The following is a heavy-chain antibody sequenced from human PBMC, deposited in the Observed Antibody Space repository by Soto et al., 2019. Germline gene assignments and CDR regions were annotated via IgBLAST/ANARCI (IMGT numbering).Heavy chain of an antibody. CDR1: GGTFSSYA. J-gene: IGHJ6*02. CDR3: AGDRSNWNYGGLGYYYYGMDV. Sequence: SVKVSCKASGGTFSSYAISWVRQAPGQGLEWMGGIIPIFGTANYAQKFQGRVTITADESTSTAYMELSSLRSEDTAVYYCAGDRSNWNYGGLGYYYYGMDVWGQGTTVTVSS. D-gene: IGHD1-7*01. CDR2: IIPIFGTA. V-gene: IGHV1-69*13.